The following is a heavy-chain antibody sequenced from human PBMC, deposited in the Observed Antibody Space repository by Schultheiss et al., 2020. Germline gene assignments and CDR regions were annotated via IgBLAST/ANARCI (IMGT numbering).Heavy chain of an antibody. CDR1: GGTFSSYT. D-gene: IGHD4-23*01. CDR3: AREHTGKLLWDY. CDR2: IIPILGIA. Sequence: SVKVSCKASGGTFSSYTISWVRQAPGQGLEWMGRIIPILGIANYAQKFQGRVTITAVKSTSTAYMELSSLRSEDTAVYYCAREHTGKLLWDYWGQGTLVTVSS. J-gene: IGHJ4*02. V-gene: IGHV1-69*04.